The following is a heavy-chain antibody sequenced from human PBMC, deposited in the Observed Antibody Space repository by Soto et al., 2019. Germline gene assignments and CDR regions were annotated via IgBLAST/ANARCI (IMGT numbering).Heavy chain of an antibody. CDR1: GFTFSASA. CDR2: ISGSGGTT. V-gene: IGHV3-23*01. Sequence: PGGSLRLSCAGSGFTFSASAMSWVRQAPGKGLEWVSLISGSGGTTHYADTVKGRFTISRDNRENTLYVQMNSLRVEDTVVYYCAKAGKTTVTTDFDYWGQGTLVTVSS. D-gene: IGHD4-17*01. J-gene: IGHJ4*02. CDR3: AKAGKTTVTTDFDY.